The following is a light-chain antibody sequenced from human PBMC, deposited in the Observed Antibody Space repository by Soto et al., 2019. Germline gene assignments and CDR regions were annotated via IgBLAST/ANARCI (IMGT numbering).Light chain of an antibody. CDR3: QQYGSSGT. V-gene: IGKV3-20*01. Sequence: EIVLTQSPGTLSLSPGERATLSCRASQSVSNSYLAWYQQKPDQAPRLLIYGASNRATGIPDRFSGSGSGTDFTLTISRLEPEDFAVYYCQQYGSSGTFGQGTKVDIK. CDR2: GAS. J-gene: IGKJ1*01. CDR1: QSVSNSY.